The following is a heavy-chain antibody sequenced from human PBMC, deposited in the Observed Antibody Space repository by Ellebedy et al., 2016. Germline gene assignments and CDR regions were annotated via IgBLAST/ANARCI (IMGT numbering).Heavy chain of an antibody. V-gene: IGHV3-7*01. J-gene: IGHJ4*02. CDR3: ARDAAAARPLDY. CDR2: IKQDGSDQ. D-gene: IGHD2-2*02. Sequence: GESLKISCVASGFTFSNYWMSWVRQAPGKGLEWVANIKQDGSDQYCVDSVKGRFTMSRDNAKNALYLQMNSLKTEDTAVYYCARDAAAARPLDYWGQGTLVTVSS. CDR1: GFTFSNYW.